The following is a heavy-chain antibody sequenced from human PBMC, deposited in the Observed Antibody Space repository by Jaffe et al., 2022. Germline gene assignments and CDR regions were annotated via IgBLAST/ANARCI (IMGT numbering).Heavy chain of an antibody. CDR3: AKDMFIRSPTGGDFDY. J-gene: IGHJ4*02. Sequence: EVQLVESGGGLVQPGRSLRLSCAASGFTFDDYAMHWVRQAPGKGLEWVSGISWNSGSIGYADSVKGRFTISRDNAKNSLYLQMNSLRAEDTALYYCAKDMFIRSPTGGDFDYWGQGTLVTVSS. D-gene: IGHD2-8*02. CDR1: GFTFDDYA. CDR2: ISWNSGSI. V-gene: IGHV3-9*01.